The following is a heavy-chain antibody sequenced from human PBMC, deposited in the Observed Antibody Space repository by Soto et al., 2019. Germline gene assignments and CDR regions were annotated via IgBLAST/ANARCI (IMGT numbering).Heavy chain of an antibody. CDR3: AKVTKRAAAGRYEYYRYGMDV. CDR2: ISGSGGSA. J-gene: IGHJ6*02. D-gene: IGHD6-13*01. CDR1: GFAFSTYA. Sequence: GGSLRLSCAAAGFAFSTYAMTWVRQAPGKGLEWVSVISGSGGSAYYAASVKGRFTISRDNSKNTLFLQMNGLRAEDTAVYYCAKVTKRAAAGRYEYYRYGMDVWGQGTTVTVS. V-gene: IGHV3-23*01.